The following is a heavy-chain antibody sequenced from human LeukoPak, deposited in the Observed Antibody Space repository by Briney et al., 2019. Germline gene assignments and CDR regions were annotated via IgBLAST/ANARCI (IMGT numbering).Heavy chain of an antibody. CDR3: ARDQKYYYDSSGNF. CDR2: IYYSGST. D-gene: IGHD3-22*01. Sequence: PSETLSLTCTVSGGSISSGDYYWSWIRQPPGKGLEWIGYIYYSGSTYYNPSLKSRVTISVDTSKYQFSLKLSSVTAADTAVYYCARDQKYYYDSSGNFWGQGTMVTVSS. J-gene: IGHJ3*01. CDR1: GGSISSGDYY. V-gene: IGHV4-30-4*08.